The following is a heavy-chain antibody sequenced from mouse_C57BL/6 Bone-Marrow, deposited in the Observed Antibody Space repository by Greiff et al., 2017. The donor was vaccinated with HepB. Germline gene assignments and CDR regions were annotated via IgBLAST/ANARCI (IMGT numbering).Heavy chain of an antibody. CDR2: IYPGDGDT. CDR3: AILWLRRWFAY. V-gene: IGHV1-82*01. D-gene: IGHD2-2*01. CDR1: GYAFSSSW. J-gene: IGHJ3*01. Sequence: QVQLQQSGPELVKPGASVKISCKASGYAFSSSWMNWVKQRPGKGLEWIGRIYPGDGDTNYNGKFKGKATLTADKSSSTAYMQLSSLTSEDSAVYFCAILWLRRWFAYWGQGTPVTVSA.